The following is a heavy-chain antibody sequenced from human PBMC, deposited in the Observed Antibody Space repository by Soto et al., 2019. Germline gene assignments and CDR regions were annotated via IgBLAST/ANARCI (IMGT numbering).Heavy chain of an antibody. CDR1: VFTFSSYS. D-gene: IGHD3-16*02. CDR2: ISSSSSYI. CDR3: ARVSPYDYVWGSYRYTGSLDY. Sequence: PWWSLRLSCSASVFTFSSYSMNWFRQAPGKGLEWVSSISSSSSYIYYADSVKGRFTISRDNAKNSLYLQMNSLRAEDTAVYYCARVSPYDYVWGSYRYTGSLDYWGQGTLVTVSS. V-gene: IGHV3-21*01. J-gene: IGHJ4*02.